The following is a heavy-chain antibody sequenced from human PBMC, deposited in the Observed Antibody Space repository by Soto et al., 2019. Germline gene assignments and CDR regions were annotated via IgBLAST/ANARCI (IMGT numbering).Heavy chain of an antibody. CDR2: ISSSSSYI. D-gene: IGHD2-8*02. CDR1: GFTFSSYS. V-gene: IGHV3-21*01. J-gene: IGHJ6*03. CDR3: ARLLNNYYYYYMDV. Sequence: EVQLVESGGGLVKPGGSLRLSCAASGFTFSSYSMNWVRQAPGKGLEWVSSISSSSSYIYYADSVKGRFTISRDNAKNSLYLQMNSLRAEDTAVYYCARLLNNYYYYYMDVWGKETTVTVSS.